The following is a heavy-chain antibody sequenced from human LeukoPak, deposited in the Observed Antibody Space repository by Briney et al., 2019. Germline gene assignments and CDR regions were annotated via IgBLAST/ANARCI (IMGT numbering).Heavy chain of an antibody. Sequence: ASVKVSCKASGYTFTSYYMHWVRQAPGQGLEWMGIINPSGGSTSYAQKFQGRVTVTWDTSTSTVYMELSSLRSEDTAVYYCARAGRSSGWYDYFDYWGQGTLVTVSS. V-gene: IGHV1-46*01. CDR1: GYTFTSYY. D-gene: IGHD6-19*01. J-gene: IGHJ4*02. CDR2: INPSGGST. CDR3: ARAGRSSGWYDYFDY.